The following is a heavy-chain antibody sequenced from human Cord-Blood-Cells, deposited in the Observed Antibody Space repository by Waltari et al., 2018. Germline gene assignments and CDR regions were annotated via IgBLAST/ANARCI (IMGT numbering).Heavy chain of an antibody. Sequence: EVQLLVSRGGLVSPAGSLRPSCAASGFHFRRYVMSWVRQAPGKGLDWFSAISSSGGTTYYADSVKGRFTISRDNSKNTLYLQMNSLRAEDTAVYYCAKSGSSWNWFDPWGQGTLVTVSS. CDR1: GFHFRRYV. CDR2: ISSSGGTT. J-gene: IGHJ5*02. D-gene: IGHD6-13*01. V-gene: IGHV3-23*01. CDR3: AKSGSSWNWFDP.